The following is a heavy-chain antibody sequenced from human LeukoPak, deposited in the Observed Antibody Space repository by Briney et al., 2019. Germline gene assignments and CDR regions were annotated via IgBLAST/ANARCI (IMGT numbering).Heavy chain of an antibody. D-gene: IGHD6-19*01. J-gene: IGHJ4*02. Sequence: PGGSLRLSCAASGFTFSSHAMSWVRQAPGKGLEWVSGISGNGGSTYYADSVKGRFTISRDNSKNTLYLQLSSLRADDTAVYYCTSNSGWYGISWGQGTLVTVSS. CDR2: ISGNGGST. V-gene: IGHV3-23*01. CDR1: GFTFSSHA. CDR3: TSNSGWYGIS.